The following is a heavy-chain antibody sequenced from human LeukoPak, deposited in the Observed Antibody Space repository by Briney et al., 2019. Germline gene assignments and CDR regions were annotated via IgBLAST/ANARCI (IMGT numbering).Heavy chain of an antibody. CDR1: GFTVSSNY. Sequence: GSLRLSCAASGFTVSSNYMSWVRQAPGKGLEWVSVIYSGGSTYYADSVKGRFTISRDNSKNTLYLQMNSLRAEDTAVYYCARASGSPYYYYYGMDVWGQGTTVTVSS. D-gene: IGHD1-26*01. CDR2: IYSGGST. CDR3: ARASGSPYYYYYGMDV. J-gene: IGHJ6*02. V-gene: IGHV3-53*01.